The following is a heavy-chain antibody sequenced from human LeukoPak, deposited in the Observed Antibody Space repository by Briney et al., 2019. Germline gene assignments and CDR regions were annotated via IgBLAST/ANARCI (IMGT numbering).Heavy chain of an antibody. D-gene: IGHD1-14*01. CDR2: IYPSDSDI. Sequence: GESLKISCKGSGYSSTSYWIGWVRQMPGKGLEWMGLIYPSDSDIRDSPSFQGQVTISADKSISTAYLQWSSLKASDTAIYYCARGLDGRYFDWGGQGTLVTVSS. CDR3: ARGLDGRYFDW. J-gene: IGHJ4*02. CDR1: GYSSTSYW. V-gene: IGHV5-51*01.